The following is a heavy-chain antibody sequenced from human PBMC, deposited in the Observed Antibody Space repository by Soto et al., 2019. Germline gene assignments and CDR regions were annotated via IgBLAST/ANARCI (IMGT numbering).Heavy chain of an antibody. D-gene: IGHD3-10*01. Sequence: GSGPTPVNPPQTLTPACSFSWLSLTTGGGGVARVRQPPGKALEWLALIYWDDDKHYSPSLKSRLTITKDTSRDQVVITLTNMDPLDTATYYCAHRGGESIAFDVWGQGTMVTVSS. CDR2: IYWDDDK. CDR3: AHRGGESIAFDV. CDR1: WLSLTTGGGG. V-gene: IGHV2-5*02. J-gene: IGHJ3*01.